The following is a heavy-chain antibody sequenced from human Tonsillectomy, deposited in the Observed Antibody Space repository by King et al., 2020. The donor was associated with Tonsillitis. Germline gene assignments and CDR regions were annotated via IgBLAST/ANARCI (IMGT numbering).Heavy chain of an antibody. CDR1: VASISSGDHY. CDR2: IYGSANHYHPST. V-gene: IGHV4-31*03. CDR3: ATYEGGVFAP. Sequence: QLQESGPGLVKPSQTLSLTCFVSVASISSGDHYWSWLRQPPGKGLAWIWYIYGSANHYHPSTYYNPSLKSRVTISLDTSKNQFPLKLNSVTAADTAVYYCATYEGGVFAPWGQGTLVAVSS. D-gene: IGHD2-15*01. J-gene: IGHJ5*02.